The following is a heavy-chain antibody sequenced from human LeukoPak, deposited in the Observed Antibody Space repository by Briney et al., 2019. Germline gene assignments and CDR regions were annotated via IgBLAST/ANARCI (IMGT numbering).Heavy chain of an antibody. CDR2: IFYSGIT. CDR3: AGGSVVPAAMGWFDP. Sequence: PSETLPLTCNVSGGSMSNIYYWGWIRQPPGKGLEWIGNIFYSGITYYNPSLRSRVTIAIDTSKSQFSLKLTSVTAAGTAVYYCAGGSVVPAAMGWFDPWGQGTLVTVSS. V-gene: IGHV4-39*01. CDR1: GGSMSNIYY. D-gene: IGHD2-2*01. J-gene: IGHJ5*02.